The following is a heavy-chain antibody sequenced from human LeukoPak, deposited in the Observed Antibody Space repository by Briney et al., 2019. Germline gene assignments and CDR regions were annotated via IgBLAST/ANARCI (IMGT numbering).Heavy chain of an antibody. D-gene: IGHD6-6*01. CDR2: IYYSGST. V-gene: IGHV4-59*01. J-gene: IGHJ6*02. CDR1: GGYISSYY. CDR3: ASGIQYSRYYYGMVV. Sequence: SETLSLTCTVSGGYISSYYWSWIRQPPGKGLEWIGYIYYSGSTNYNPSLKSRVTISVDTSKNQFSLKLSSVTAADTAVYYCASGIQYSRYYYGMVVWGQGTTVTVSS.